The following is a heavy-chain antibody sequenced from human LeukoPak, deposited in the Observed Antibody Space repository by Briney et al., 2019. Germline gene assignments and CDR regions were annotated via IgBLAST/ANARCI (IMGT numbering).Heavy chain of an antibody. Sequence: GGPLRLSCAASGFNFSSYWMIWVRQAPGKGLEWVANMKYDGSEKYYVDPVKGRFTISIGKARNSLYLQMNSLGAEDTAVYYCARDIEAAGLFLDYWGQGTLVTVSS. J-gene: IGHJ4*02. D-gene: IGHD6-13*01. CDR1: GFNFSSYW. CDR3: ARDIEAAGLFLDY. V-gene: IGHV3-7*01. CDR2: MKYDGSEK.